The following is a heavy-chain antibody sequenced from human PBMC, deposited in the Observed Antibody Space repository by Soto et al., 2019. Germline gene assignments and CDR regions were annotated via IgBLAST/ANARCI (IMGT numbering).Heavy chain of an antibody. J-gene: IGHJ4*02. CDR1: GFTFSSYA. CDR3: AKGSSGLRFLEWLSPHDY. V-gene: IGHV3-23*01. Sequence: EVQLLESGGGLVQPGGSLRLSCAASGFTFSSYAMSWVRQAPGKGLEWVSALSRIGSSTYYADSVKGRFTISRDNSKNTLYLQMNSLRAEDTAVYFCAKGSSGLRFLEWLSPHDYWGQGTLVTVSS. D-gene: IGHD3-3*01. CDR2: LSRIGSST.